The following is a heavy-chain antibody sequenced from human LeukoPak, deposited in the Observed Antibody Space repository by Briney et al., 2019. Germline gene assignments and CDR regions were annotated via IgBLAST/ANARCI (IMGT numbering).Heavy chain of an antibody. Sequence: PSDTLSLTCTVSGGSISSGGYYWSWIRQHPGKGLEWIGYIYYSGSTYYNPSLKSRVTISVDTSKNQSSLKLSSVTAADTAVYYCARDPYCSGGSCYGIDYWGQGTLVTVSS. D-gene: IGHD2-15*01. CDR1: GGSISSGGYY. J-gene: IGHJ4*02. V-gene: IGHV4-31*03. CDR3: ARDPYCSGGSCYGIDY. CDR2: IYYSGST.